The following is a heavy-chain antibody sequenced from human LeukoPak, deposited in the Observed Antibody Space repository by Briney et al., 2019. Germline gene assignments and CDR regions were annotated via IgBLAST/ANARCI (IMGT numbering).Heavy chain of an antibody. J-gene: IGHJ4*02. V-gene: IGHV4-34*01. D-gene: IGHD3-22*01. CDR3: ARGYYYDSSGYSENYFDY. CDR1: GGSFSGYY. Sequence: PSETLSLTCAVYGGSFSGYYWSWIRQPPGKGLEWIGEINHSGSTNYNPSLKSRVTISVDTSKNQFSLKLSSVTAADTAVYYCARGYYYDSSGYSENYFDYWGQGTLVTVSS. CDR2: INHSGST.